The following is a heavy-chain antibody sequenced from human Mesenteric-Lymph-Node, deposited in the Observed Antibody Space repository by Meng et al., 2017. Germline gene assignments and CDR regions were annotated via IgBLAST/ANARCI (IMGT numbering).Heavy chain of an antibody. Sequence: SETLSLTCTISGGSVNSGSYYWSWIRQPPGKGLEWIGYMYFSGSTNYNPSLKSRVTISVDTSKNQFSLKLSSVTAADTAVYYCARDRLDGGSYYIDYWGQGTLVTVSS. CDR2: MYFSGST. V-gene: IGHV4-61*01. J-gene: IGHJ4*02. CDR3: ARDRLDGGSYYIDY. CDR1: GGSVNSGSYY. D-gene: IGHD1-26*01.